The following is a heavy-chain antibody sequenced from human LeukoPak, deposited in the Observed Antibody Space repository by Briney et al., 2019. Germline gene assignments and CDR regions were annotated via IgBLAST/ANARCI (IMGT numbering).Heavy chain of an antibody. Sequence: PGGSLRLSCAPSGFTFLSDYYMSWIRQAPGKGLEWVSYISSSGDTIHYADSVEGRFTISRDNAKKSLFLQMNSLRAEDTAVYYCARRCRSNSCLQSWGQGTLVTVSS. CDR1: GFTFLSDYY. J-gene: IGHJ4*02. CDR2: ISSSGDTI. V-gene: IGHV3-11*04. D-gene: IGHD2-2*01. CDR3: ARRCRSNSCLQS.